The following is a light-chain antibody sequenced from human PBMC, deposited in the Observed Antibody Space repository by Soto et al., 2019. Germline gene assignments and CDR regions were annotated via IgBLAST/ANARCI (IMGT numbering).Light chain of an antibody. J-gene: IGKJ1*01. V-gene: IGKV1-39*01. CDR3: QQRYSLRSWT. Sequence: DIQMTQSPASLSASVGERVTITCRASQTVGTLLNWYQQRPGRAPNLLIYAASNLPTGVPSRFSGSGSGTDFTLTINSLQPEDFGTYYWQQRYSLRSWTFGQGTKVDIK. CDR2: AAS. CDR1: QTVGTL.